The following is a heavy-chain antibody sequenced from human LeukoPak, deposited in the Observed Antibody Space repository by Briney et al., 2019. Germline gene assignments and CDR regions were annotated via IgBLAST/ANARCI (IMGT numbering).Heavy chain of an antibody. D-gene: IGHD1-14*01. V-gene: IGHV3-7*03. J-gene: IGHJ4*02. CDR3: AKAVKYHTFDY. Sequence: GGSLRLSCAASGFTFSNYWMSWVRQAPGKGLEWVANIQQDGTEKYYVDSVKGRFTISRDNAKNSLYLQMNSLRAEDTAVYYCAKAVKYHTFDYWGQGTLVTVSS. CDR2: IQQDGTEK. CDR1: GFTFSNYW.